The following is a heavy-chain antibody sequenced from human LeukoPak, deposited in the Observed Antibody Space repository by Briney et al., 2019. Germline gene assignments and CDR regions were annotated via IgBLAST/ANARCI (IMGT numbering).Heavy chain of an antibody. CDR3: ARVRPRWDQWLAALDY. CDR2: ISAYNGNT. V-gene: IGHV1-18*01. Sequence: ASVKVSCKASGYTFTSYGISWVRQAPGQGLEWMGWISAYNGNTNYAQKLQGRVTMTTDTSTSTAYMELRSLRSDDTAVYYCARVRPRWDQWLAALDYWGQGTLVTVSS. J-gene: IGHJ4*02. CDR1: GYTFTSYG. D-gene: IGHD6-19*01.